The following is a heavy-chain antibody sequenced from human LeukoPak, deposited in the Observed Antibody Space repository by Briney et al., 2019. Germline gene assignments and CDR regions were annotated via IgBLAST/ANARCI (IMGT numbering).Heavy chain of an antibody. J-gene: IGHJ3*02. CDR2: INPNSGGT. CDR1: GYTFTGYY. V-gene: IGHV1-2*06. D-gene: IGHD3-22*01. Sequence: ASVKVSCKASGYTFTGYYMHWVRQAPGQGLEWMGRINPNSGGTNYAQKFQGRVTMTRDTSISTAFMELSRLRSDDTAVYYCASPPVHYYDSSGYYDAFDIWGQGTMVTVSS. CDR3: ASPPVHYYDSSGYYDAFDI.